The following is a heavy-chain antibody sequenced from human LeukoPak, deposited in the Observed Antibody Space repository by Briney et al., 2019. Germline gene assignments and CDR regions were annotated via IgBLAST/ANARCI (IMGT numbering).Heavy chain of an antibody. V-gene: IGHV3-23*01. CDR1: GFRFSSYA. D-gene: IGHD6-13*01. CDR3: ARDRGAAATYAFDI. J-gene: IGHJ3*02. CDR2: ISGSGVST. Sequence: GGSLRLSCAASGFRFSSYAMSWVRQAPGKGLEWVSAISGSGVSTYYADSVKGRFTISRDNAKNSLYLQMNSLRAEDTAVYYCARDRGAAATYAFDIWGQGTMVTVSS.